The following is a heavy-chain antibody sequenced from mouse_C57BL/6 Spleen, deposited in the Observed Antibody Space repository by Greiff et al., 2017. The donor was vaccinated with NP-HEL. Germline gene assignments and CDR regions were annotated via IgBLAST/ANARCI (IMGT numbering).Heavy chain of an antibody. CDR3: AREGDDPYYFDY. V-gene: IGHV5-4*01. Sequence: EVQRVESGGGLVKPGGSLKLSCAASGFTFSSYAMSWVRQTPEKRLEWVATISDGGSYTYYPDNVKGRFTISRDNAKNNLYLQMSHLKSEDTAMYYCAREGDDPYYFDYWGQGTTLTVSS. J-gene: IGHJ2*01. CDR1: GFTFSSYA. CDR2: ISDGGSYT.